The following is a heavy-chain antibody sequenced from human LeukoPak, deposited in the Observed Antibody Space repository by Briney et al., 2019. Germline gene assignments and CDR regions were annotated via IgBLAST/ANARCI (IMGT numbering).Heavy chain of an antibody. D-gene: IGHD5-12*01. CDR1: SGSICIGSYH. V-gene: IGHV4-61*02. CDR3: AREAGGYGGNENYYYMDV. J-gene: IGHJ6*03. CDR2: IDSSGST. Sequence: PSQTLSLTCTVSSGSICIGSYHWTWIRQPAGKRLEWLGRIDSSGSTNYNPSLKSRITISIDTSKNQFSLKLSSVTAADTAVYYCAREAGGYGGNENYYYMDVWGKGTTVTVSS.